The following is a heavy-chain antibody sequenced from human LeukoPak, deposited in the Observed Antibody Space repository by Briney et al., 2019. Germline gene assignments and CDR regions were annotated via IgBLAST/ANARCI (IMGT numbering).Heavy chain of an antibody. D-gene: IGHD3-10*01. CDR2: IYNSGSN. Sequence: SETLSLTCTVSGCSISSYYWHGIRQPPWKGLEWIGYIYNSGSNNYNPSLKSRVTISIDTYKNQFSLKLTSVAAADTAVYYCATRGYWGQGTLVTVSS. V-gene: IGHV4-59*08. CDR1: GCSISSYY. CDR3: ATRGY. J-gene: IGHJ4*02.